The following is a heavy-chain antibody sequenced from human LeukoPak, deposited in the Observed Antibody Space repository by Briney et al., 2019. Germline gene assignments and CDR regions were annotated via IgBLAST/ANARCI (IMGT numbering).Heavy chain of an antibody. J-gene: IGHJ4*02. Sequence: GGALRLSCAVSGLTFRSFWMSWVRQAPGKGLEWVANINQEGSEKYFVDSVRGLFTITRDNAQNLLHLQMNTLTAEDTVVYYCARERDGRFFDYWGQGTLVTVSS. D-gene: IGHD5-24*01. V-gene: IGHV3-7*01. CDR1: GLTFRSFW. CDR3: ARERDGRFFDY. CDR2: INQEGSEK.